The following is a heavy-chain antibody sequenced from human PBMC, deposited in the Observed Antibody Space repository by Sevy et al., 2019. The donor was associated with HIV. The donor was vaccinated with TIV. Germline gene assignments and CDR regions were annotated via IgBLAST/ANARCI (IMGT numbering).Heavy chain of an antibody. CDR2: ISSSSSAI. J-gene: IGHJ4*02. CDR3: ARVHYYHYVWGSYRYDY. D-gene: IGHD3-16*02. CDR1: GFTFSSYS. Sequence: GGSLRLSCAASGFTFSSYSMNWVRQAPGKGLEWLSYISSSSSAIYYADSVKGRFTISRDNAKNSLYLQMNSLRDEDTAGYFCARVHYYHYVWGSYRYDYWGQGTLVTVSS. V-gene: IGHV3-48*02.